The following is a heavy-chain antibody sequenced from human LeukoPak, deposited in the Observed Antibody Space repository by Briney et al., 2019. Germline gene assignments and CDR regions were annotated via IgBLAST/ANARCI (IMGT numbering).Heavy chain of an antibody. D-gene: IGHD3-22*01. CDR2: ISTNGGST. CDR1: GFTFSSYA. CDR3: SVMHRYYDGSGYWVQ. Sequence: GGSLRLSCAASGFTFSSYAMGWVRQAPGKGLEWVSGISTNGGSTSYADSVKGRFTISRDNPRNTLYMEMNCLRAEDTAVYYCSVMHRYYDGSGYWVQWGQGTLVTVSS. V-gene: IGHV3-23*01. J-gene: IGHJ4*02.